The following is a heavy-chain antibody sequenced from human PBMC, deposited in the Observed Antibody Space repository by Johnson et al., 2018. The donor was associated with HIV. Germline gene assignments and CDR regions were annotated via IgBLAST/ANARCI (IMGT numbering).Heavy chain of an antibody. CDR3: AREGAVAGLGDAFDI. J-gene: IGHJ3*02. D-gene: IGHD6-19*01. Sequence: QVQLVESGGGVVQPGRSLRLSCAASGFTFSSYAMHWVRQAPGKGLEWVAVISYDGSNKYYADSVKGRFTISRDNSKNTLYLQMNSLRAEDTAGYYCAREGAVAGLGDAFDIWGQGTMVTVSS. CDR2: ISYDGSNK. CDR1: GFTFSSYA. V-gene: IGHV3-30-3*01.